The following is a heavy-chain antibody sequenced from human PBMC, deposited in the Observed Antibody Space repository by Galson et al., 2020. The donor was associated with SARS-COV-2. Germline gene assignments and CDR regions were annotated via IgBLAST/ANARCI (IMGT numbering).Heavy chain of an antibody. CDR3: ARQSIAIELWLEGGDWFDP. CDR2: SHHSGKI. CDR1: GGSVTSRSYF. D-gene: IGHD3-9*01. V-gene: IGHV4-39*01. J-gene: IGHJ5*02. Sequence: SETLSLTCIVSGGSVTSRSYFWAWIRQHPGKGLEWIGSSHHSGKISYTPSLKSRVTISVDTSKNQFSLRLNSVTAADTAVYYCARQSIAIELWLEGGDWFDPWGQGTLVTVSS.